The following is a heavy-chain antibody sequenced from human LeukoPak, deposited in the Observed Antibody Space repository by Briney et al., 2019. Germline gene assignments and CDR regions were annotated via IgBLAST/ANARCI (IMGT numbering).Heavy chain of an antibody. CDR3: AKDQGKIYFDWDLDY. CDR1: GFNFNNYG. V-gene: IGHV3-30*18. Sequence: QAGGSLRPSCAASGFNFNNYGMYWVRQAPGKGLEWVAVLSYDGSNKYYTDSVKGRFTISRDNSKNILYLQMNSLRPEDTGVYYCAKDQGKIYFDWDLDYWGQGTLVTVSS. J-gene: IGHJ4*02. CDR2: LSYDGSNK. D-gene: IGHD3-9*01.